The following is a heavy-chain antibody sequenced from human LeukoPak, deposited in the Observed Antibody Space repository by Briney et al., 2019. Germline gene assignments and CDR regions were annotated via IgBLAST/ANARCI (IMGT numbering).Heavy chain of an antibody. Sequence: PGGSLRLSCADSGFTFSSYWMSWVRQAPGKGLEWVANIKQDGSEKYYVDSVKGRFTISRDNAKNSLYLQMNSLRAEDTAVYYCARNAYYYDSTGYYLPTSYFDYWGQGTLVTVSS. V-gene: IGHV3-7*01. CDR1: GFTFSSYW. CDR2: IKQDGSEK. D-gene: IGHD3-22*01. CDR3: ARNAYYYDSTGYYLPTSYFDY. J-gene: IGHJ4*02.